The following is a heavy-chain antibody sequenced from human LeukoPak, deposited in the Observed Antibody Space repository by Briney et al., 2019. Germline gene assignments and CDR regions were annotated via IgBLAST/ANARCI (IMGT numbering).Heavy chain of an antibody. CDR1: GFTFSNYW. V-gene: IGHV3-7*05. CDR2: IDQDGSEK. J-gene: IGHJ4*02. D-gene: IGHD7-27*01. Sequence: GGSLRLSCAASGFTFSNYWMNWVRQAPGKGLEWVANIDQDGSEKYYVDSVKGRFTISRDNAKNSLYLQMNSLRAEDTAVYYCARANWGWYFDYWGQGTVVSVPS. CDR3: ARANWGWYFDY.